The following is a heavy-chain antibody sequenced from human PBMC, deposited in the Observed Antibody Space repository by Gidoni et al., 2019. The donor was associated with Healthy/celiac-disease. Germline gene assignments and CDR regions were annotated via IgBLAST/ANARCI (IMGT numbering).Heavy chain of an antibody. Sequence: GAEVKKPGSSVKVSCKASGGTFSSYAISWVRQAPGQGLEWMGGIIPIFGTANYAQKFQGRVTITADESTSTAYMELSSLRSEDTAVYYCASGRASIAARPSPYYYYMDVWGKGTTVTVSS. V-gene: IGHV1-69*01. CDR1: GGTFSSYA. J-gene: IGHJ6*03. CDR3: ASGRASIAARPSPYYYYMDV. D-gene: IGHD6-6*01. CDR2: IIPIFGTA.